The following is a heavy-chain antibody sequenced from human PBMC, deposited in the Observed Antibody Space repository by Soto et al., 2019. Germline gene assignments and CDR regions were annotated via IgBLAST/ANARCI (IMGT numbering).Heavy chain of an antibody. CDR1: GGSISSGGYY. Sequence: SETLSLTCTVSGGSISSGGYYWSWIRQHPGKGLEWIGCIYYSGSTYYNPSLKSRVTISVDTSKNQFSLKLSSVTAADTAVYYCARHGYEIYYYYGMDVWGQGTTVTVSS. J-gene: IGHJ6*02. D-gene: IGHD2-2*01. CDR2: IYYSGST. CDR3: ARHGYEIYYYYGMDV. V-gene: IGHV4-39*01.